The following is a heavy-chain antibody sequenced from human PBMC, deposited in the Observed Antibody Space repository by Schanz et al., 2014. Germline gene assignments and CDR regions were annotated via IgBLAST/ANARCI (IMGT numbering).Heavy chain of an antibody. CDR1: GFTVSSDH. V-gene: IGHV3-66*01. Sequence: VQLVESGGGLVKPGGSLGLSCVVSGFTVSSDHMSWVRQAPGKGLEWVSTIYASGATYYADCVKRRFTISRDISKNTLHLQVTSLRAEDTAIYYCARDGNYYGSRNYYKTPYYFDYWGQGTLVTVSS. CDR3: ARDGNYYGSRNYYKTPYYFDY. D-gene: IGHD3-10*01. CDR2: IYASGAT. J-gene: IGHJ4*02.